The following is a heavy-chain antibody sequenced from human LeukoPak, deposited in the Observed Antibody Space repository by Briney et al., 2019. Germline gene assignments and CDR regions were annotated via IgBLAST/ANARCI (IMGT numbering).Heavy chain of an antibody. CDR3: ARDRGGSSWYYFDN. CDR2: TYYRSKWYN. D-gene: IGHD6-13*01. CDR1: GDSVSWDTAA. J-gene: IGHJ4*02. Sequence: SQTLSLTSAISGDSVSWDTAAWNWVRQSPSRGLEWLGRTYYRSKWYNDYAVSVESRITITPDTSKHQFSLQLNSVTPEDTAVYYCARDRGGSSWYYFDNWGQGSLDTVSS. V-gene: IGHV6-1*01.